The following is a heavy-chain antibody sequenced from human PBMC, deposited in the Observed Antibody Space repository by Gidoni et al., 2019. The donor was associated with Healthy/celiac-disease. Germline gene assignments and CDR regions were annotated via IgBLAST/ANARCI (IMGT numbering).Heavy chain of an antibody. CDR3: AKGVVPAAIGFMGADV. Sequence: EVQLLESGGGLVQPGGSLRLSCAASGFTFSSYAMSWVRQAPGKGLEWVSAISGSGGSTYYADSVKGRFTISRDNSKNTLYLQMNSLRAEDTAVYYCAKGVVPAAIGFMGADVWGKGTTVTVSS. CDR2: ISGSGGST. J-gene: IGHJ6*04. D-gene: IGHD2-2*01. V-gene: IGHV3-23*01. CDR1: GFTFSSYA.